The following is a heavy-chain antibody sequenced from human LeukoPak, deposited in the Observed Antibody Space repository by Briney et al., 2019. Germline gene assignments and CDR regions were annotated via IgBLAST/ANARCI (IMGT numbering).Heavy chain of an antibody. CDR2: INPSGGST. V-gene: IGHV1-46*01. J-gene: IGHJ3*02. D-gene: IGHD1-26*01. CDR3: ASGSSSGSYRRSAFDI. CDR1: GYTFTSYY. Sequence: ASVKVSCKASGYTFTSYYMHWVRQAPGQGLEWMGIINPSGGSTSYAQKFQGRVTMTRDMSTSTVYMGLSSLRSEDTAVYYCASGSSSGSYRRSAFDIWGQGTMVTVSS.